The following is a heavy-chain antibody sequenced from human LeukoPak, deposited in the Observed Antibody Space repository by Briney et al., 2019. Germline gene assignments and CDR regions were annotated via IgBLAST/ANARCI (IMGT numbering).Heavy chain of an antibody. CDR3: ARDHDVDCSGGSCYCDY. CDR2: IWYDGSNK. CDR1: GFTFSSYG. V-gene: IGHV3-33*01. Sequence: GGSLRLPCAASGFTFSSYGMHWVRQAPGKGLEWVAVIWYDGSNKYYADSVKGRFTISRDNSKNTLYLQMNSLRAEDTAVYYCARDHDVDCSGGSCYCDYWGQGTLVTVSS. D-gene: IGHD2-15*01. J-gene: IGHJ4*02.